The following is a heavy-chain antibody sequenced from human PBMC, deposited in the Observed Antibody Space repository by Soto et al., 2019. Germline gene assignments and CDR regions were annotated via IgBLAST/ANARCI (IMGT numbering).Heavy chain of an antibody. Sequence: GGSLRLSCAASGFTFSSYAMHWVRQAPGKGLEWVAVISYDGSNKYYADSVKGRFTISRDNSKNTLYLQMNSLRAEDTAVYYCATSAAGTGGMDVWGQGTTVTVSS. J-gene: IGHJ6*02. CDR2: ISYDGSNK. CDR3: ATSAAGTGGMDV. D-gene: IGHD6-13*01. CDR1: GFTFSSYA. V-gene: IGHV3-30-3*01.